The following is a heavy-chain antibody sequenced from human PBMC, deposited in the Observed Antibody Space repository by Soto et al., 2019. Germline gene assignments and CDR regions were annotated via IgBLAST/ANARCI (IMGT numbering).Heavy chain of an antibody. D-gene: IGHD2-15*01. CDR3: AKGGDCSGGSCYLGYFDY. J-gene: IGHJ4*02. CDR2: ISSNGGST. V-gene: IGHV3-64D*06. CDR1: GFTFSSYA. Sequence: GGSLRLSCSASGFTFSSYAMHWVRQAPGKGLGYVSAISSNGGSTYYADSVQGRFTISRDNSKNTLYLQMSSLRADDTAVYYCAKGGDCSGGSCYLGYFDYWGQGTLVTVSS.